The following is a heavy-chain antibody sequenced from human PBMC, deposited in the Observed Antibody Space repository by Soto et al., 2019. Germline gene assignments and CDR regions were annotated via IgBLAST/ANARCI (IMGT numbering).Heavy chain of an antibody. CDR2: IYHGGTT. CDR1: GYSIISGSY. V-gene: IGHV4-38-2*02. D-gene: IGHD6-19*01. CDR3: ARVHVMVVAGSTFDY. Sequence: PSETLSLTCTVSGYSIISGSYLALIRHPPGKGPEWIASIYHGGTTFYNPSLKSRITISVDTSNNQFSLKLTSVTAADTAVYYCARVHVMVVAGSTFDYWGHGTLVTVSS. J-gene: IGHJ4*01.